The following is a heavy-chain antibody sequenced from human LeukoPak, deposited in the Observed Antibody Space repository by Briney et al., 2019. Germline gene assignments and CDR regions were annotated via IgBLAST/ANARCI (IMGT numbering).Heavy chain of an antibody. Sequence: MASQTLSLTCTVSGGSISSGGYYWSWIRQPPGKGLEWIGYIYHSGSTYYNPSLKSRVTISVDRSKNQFSLKLSSVTAADTAVYYCARADLPGLEAGESPKTPIDYWGQGTLVTVSS. J-gene: IGHJ4*02. CDR1: GGSISSGGYY. V-gene: IGHV4-30-2*01. CDR3: ARADLPGLEAGESPKTPIDY. CDR2: IYHSGST. D-gene: IGHD3-10*01.